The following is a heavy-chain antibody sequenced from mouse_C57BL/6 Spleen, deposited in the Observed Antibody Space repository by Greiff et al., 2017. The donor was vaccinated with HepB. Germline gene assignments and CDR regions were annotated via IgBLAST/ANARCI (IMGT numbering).Heavy chain of an antibody. CDR3: ARGDGYFSYFDV. V-gene: IGHV5-16*01. Sequence: EVQRVESEGGLVQPGSSMKLSCTASGFTFSDYYMAWVRQVPEKGLEWVANINYDGSSTYYLDSLKSRFIISRDNAKNILYLQMSSLKSEDTATYYCARGDGYFSYFDVWGTGTTVTVSS. J-gene: IGHJ1*03. CDR2: INYDGSST. CDR1: GFTFSDYY. D-gene: IGHD2-3*01.